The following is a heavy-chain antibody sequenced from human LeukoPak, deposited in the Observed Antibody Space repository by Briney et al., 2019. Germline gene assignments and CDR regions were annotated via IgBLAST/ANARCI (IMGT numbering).Heavy chain of an antibody. D-gene: IGHD5-12*01. CDR2: IYYSGYT. V-gene: IGHV4-39*02. J-gene: IGHJ4*02. CDR3: ARDDGWLRFDY. Sequence: PSETLSLTCTVSGGSISSSSHYWGWIRQPPGKGLEWIGSIYYSGYTYYNPSPKSRVTISVDTSKNQFSLKLRSVTAADTAVYYCARDDGWLRFDYWGQGTLATVSS. CDR1: GGSISSSSHY.